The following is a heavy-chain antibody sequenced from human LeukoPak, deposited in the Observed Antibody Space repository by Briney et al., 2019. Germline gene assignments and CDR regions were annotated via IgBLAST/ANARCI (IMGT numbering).Heavy chain of an antibody. CDR3: SSLEAVTTD. CDR1: GFTFSSYA. CDR2: ISYDGSDK. Sequence: PGRSLRLSCAASGFTFSSYAMHWVRQAPGKGLEWVAVISYDGSDKYYADSVKGRFTISRDNAKNTVYLQMNSLRAEDTAVYYCSSLEAVTTDWGQGTLVTVSS. J-gene: IGHJ4*02. D-gene: IGHD4-17*01. V-gene: IGHV3-30*04.